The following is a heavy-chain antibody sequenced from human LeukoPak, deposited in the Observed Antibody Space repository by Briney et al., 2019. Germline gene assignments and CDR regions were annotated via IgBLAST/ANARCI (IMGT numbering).Heavy chain of an antibody. J-gene: IGHJ4*02. CDR3: ARDPDYYDSSGYPPKGDY. V-gene: IGHV7-4-1*02. CDR1: GYTFTSYA. D-gene: IGHD3-22*01. Sequence: ASVKVSCKASGYTFTSYAMNWVRQAPGQGLEWMGWINTNTGNPMYAQGFTGRFVFSLDTSVSTAYLQISSLKAEDTAVYYCARDPDYYDSSGYPPKGDYWGQGTLVTVSS. CDR2: INTNTGNP.